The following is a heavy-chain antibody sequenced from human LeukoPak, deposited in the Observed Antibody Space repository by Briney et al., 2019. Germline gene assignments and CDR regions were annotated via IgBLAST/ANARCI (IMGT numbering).Heavy chain of an antibody. CDR3: APSGYTYYYFDY. D-gene: IGHD5-24*01. J-gene: IGHJ4*02. V-gene: IGHV1-2*02. Sequence: APVKVSCKTSGYTFTGYYMHWVRQAPGQGLEWMGWIDPNSGGTNYAQEFQGRVTMTRDTSISTAYMELSRLRSDDTAVYYCAPSGYTYYYFDYWGRGTLVTVSS. CDR2: IDPNSGGT. CDR1: GYTFTGYY.